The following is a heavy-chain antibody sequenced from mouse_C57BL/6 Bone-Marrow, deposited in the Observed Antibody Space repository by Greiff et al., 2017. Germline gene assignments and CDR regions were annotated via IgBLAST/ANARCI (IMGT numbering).Heavy chain of an antibody. CDR2: ISDGGSYT. J-gene: IGHJ1*03. CDR3: AGVCGRCQEDWYCDV. D-gene: IGHD1-1*01. Sequence: EVKLVESGGGLVKPGGSLKLSCAASGYTFSSYAMSWVRQTPEQRLEWVATISDGGSYTNYPDNVKGRFTFARDNAKNNLYLQMFLLTSEDTAVDYCAGVCGRCQEDWYCDVWGTGTTVTVSS. CDR1: GYTFSSYA. V-gene: IGHV5-4*03.